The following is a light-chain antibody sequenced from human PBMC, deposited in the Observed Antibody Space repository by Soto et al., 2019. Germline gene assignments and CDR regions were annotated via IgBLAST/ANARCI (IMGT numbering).Light chain of an antibody. CDR3: SSYAGTSYV. J-gene: IGLJ1*01. CDR1: SSDVGGYNY. CDR2: EVN. V-gene: IGLV2-8*01. Sequence: QSVLTQPPSASGSPGQSVTISCTGTSSDVGGYNYVSWYQQHPGKAPKLMIYEVNKRPSGVPDRFSGSKSGNTASLTVSGLQAEDEADNYCSSYAGTSYVFGTGTKVTVL.